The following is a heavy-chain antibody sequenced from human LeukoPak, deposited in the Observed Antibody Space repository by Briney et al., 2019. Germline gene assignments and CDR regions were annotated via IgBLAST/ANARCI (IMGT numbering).Heavy chain of an antibody. CDR1: GYTFTGYY. CDR2: INPNSGGT. CDR3: ATPNRYCSSTSCYRDYYGMDV. V-gene: IGHV1-2*02. J-gene: IGHJ6*02. D-gene: IGHD2-2*01. Sequence: ASVKVSCKASGYTFTGYYMHWVRQAPGQGLEWMGWINPNSGGTNYAQKFQGRVTMTRDTSISTAYMELSRLRSDDTAVYYCATPNRYCSSTSCYRDYYGMDVWGRGTTVTVSS.